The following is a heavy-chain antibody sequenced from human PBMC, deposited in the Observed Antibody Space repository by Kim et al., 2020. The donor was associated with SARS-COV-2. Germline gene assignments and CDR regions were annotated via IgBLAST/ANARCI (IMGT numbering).Heavy chain of an antibody. CDR2: IYYSGST. V-gene: IGHV4-59*01. CDR3: AREYDSSGYGQYYFDY. Sequence: SETLSLTCTVSGGSISSYYWSWIRQPPGKGLEWIGYIYYSGSTNYNPSLKSRVTISVDTSKNQFSLKLSSVTAADTAVYYCAREYDSSGYGQYYFDYWGQGTLVTVSS. D-gene: IGHD3-22*01. J-gene: IGHJ4*02. CDR1: GGSISSYY.